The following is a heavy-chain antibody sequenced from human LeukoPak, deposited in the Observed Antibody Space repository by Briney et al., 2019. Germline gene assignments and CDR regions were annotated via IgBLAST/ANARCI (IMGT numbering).Heavy chain of an antibody. CDR3: ARDGITITEDAFDI. Sequence: ASVKVSCKASGYTFTSYDINWVRQATGQGLEWMGWMNPNSGNTGYAQRFQGRVTMTRNTSISTAYMELSSLRSEDTAVYYCARDGITITEDAFDIWGQGTMVTVSS. V-gene: IGHV1-8*01. CDR2: MNPNSGNT. J-gene: IGHJ3*02. D-gene: IGHD3-9*01. CDR1: GYTFTSYD.